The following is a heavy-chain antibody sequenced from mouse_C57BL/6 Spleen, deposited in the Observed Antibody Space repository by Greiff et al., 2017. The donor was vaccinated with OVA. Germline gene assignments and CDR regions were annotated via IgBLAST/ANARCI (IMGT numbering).Heavy chain of an antibody. J-gene: IGHJ4*01. CDR1: GYTFTTYP. Sequence: VQLQQSGAELVKPGASVKMSCKASGYTFTTYPIEWMKQNHGKSLEWIGNFHPYNDDTKYNEKFKGKATLTVEKSSSTVYLELSRLTSDDSAVYYFAIIYYGYDDYAMDYWGQGTSVTVSS. CDR2: FHPYNDDT. CDR3: AIIYYGYDDYAMDY. D-gene: IGHD2-2*01. V-gene: IGHV1-47*01.